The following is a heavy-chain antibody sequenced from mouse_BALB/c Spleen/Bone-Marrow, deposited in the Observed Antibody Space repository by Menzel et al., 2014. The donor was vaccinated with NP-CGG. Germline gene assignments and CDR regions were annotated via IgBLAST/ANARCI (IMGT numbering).Heavy chain of an antibody. CDR2: IAPGSGST. CDR1: GYTFTSYW. V-gene: IGHV1S41*01. Sequence: DLVKPGASVKLSCKASGYTFTSYWLNWIKQRPGQGLEWIGRIAPGSGSTYYDEMFKGKATLTVDTSSSTAYIQLSSLSSEDSAVYFCARSYYGRAMDYWGQGTSVTVSS. CDR3: ARSYYGRAMDY. D-gene: IGHD1-1*01. J-gene: IGHJ4*01.